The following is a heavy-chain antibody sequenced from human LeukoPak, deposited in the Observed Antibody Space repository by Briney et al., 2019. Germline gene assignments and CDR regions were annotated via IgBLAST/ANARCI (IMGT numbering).Heavy chain of an antibody. CDR3: AKGAYDYIEMGYFDD. J-gene: IGHJ4*02. Sequence: GGSLRLSCAASGFTFSSYWMSWVRQAPGKGLEWVSLIIGSSGDTLYADSVKGRFTISRDISKNRLYLQMSSLRAEDTALYYCAKGAYDYIEMGYFDDWGQGTLVTVSS. V-gene: IGHV3-23*01. CDR1: GFTFSSYW. D-gene: IGHD5-12*01. CDR2: IIGSSGDT.